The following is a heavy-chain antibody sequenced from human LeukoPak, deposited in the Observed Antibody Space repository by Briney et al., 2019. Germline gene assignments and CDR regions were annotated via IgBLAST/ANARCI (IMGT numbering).Heavy chain of an antibody. J-gene: IGHJ6*03. CDR3: ARLKYGSGDYYYYMDV. V-gene: IGHV1-8*01. D-gene: IGHD3-10*01. CDR2: MNPNSSNT. CDR1: GYTFTSYD. Sequence: ASVKVSCKASGYTFTSYDINWVRQATGQGLEWMGWMNPNSSNTGYAQKFQGRVTMTRNTSISTAYMELSSLRSEDTAVYYCARLKYGSGDYYYYMDVWGKGTTVTVSS.